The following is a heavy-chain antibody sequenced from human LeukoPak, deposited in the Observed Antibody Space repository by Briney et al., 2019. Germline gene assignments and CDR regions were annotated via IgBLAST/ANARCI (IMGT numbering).Heavy chain of an antibody. CDR2: IYYSGST. Sequence: PSETLSLTCTVPGGSISSSSYYWGWIRQPPGKGLEWIGSIYYSGSTYYNPSLKSRVTISVDTSKNQFSLKLSSVTAADTAVYYCARLGYCSGVSCYEFLYYYYYMDVWGKGTTVTVSS. V-gene: IGHV4-39*01. CDR1: GGSISSSSYY. J-gene: IGHJ6*03. D-gene: IGHD2-15*01. CDR3: ARLGYCSGVSCYEFLYYYYYMDV.